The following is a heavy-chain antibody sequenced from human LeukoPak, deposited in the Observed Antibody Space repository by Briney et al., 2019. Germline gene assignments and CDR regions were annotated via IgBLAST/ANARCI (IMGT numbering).Heavy chain of an antibody. Sequence: GGSLRLSCAASGFTFDDYGMSWVRQAPGKGLEWVSGINWNGGSTGYADSVKGRFTISRDNAKNSLYLQMNSLRAEDTALHYCASSVVTHFDYWGQGTLVTVSS. CDR3: ASSVVTHFDY. D-gene: IGHD4-23*01. CDR2: INWNGGST. V-gene: IGHV3-20*04. J-gene: IGHJ4*02. CDR1: GFTFDDYG.